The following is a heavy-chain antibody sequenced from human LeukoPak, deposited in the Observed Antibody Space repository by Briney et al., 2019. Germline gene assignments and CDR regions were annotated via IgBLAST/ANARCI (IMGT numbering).Heavy chain of an antibody. CDR3: ARAGTYYYDSSGYPSRYGMDV. CDR1: GFTFSSYA. D-gene: IGHD3-22*01. J-gene: IGHJ6*02. CDR2: ISGSGGST. Sequence: PGGSLRLSCAASGFTFSSYAMSWVRQAPGKGLEWVSAISGSGGSTYYADSVKGRFTISRDNSKNTLYLQMNSLRAEDTAVYYCARAGTYYYDSSGYPSRYGMDVWGQGTTVTVSS. V-gene: IGHV3-23*01.